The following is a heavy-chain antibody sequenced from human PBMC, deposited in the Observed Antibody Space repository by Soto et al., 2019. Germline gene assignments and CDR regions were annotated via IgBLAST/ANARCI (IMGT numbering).Heavy chain of an antibody. V-gene: IGHV3-23*01. J-gene: IGHJ6*03. D-gene: IGHD2-21*01. CDR2: ISGSGGST. CDR1: GFTFSSYA. CDR3: ANPPIYSPRPINYMDV. Sequence: EVQLLESGGGLVQPGGSLRLSCAASGFTFSSYAMSWVRQAPGKGLEWVSAISGSGGSTYYADSVKGRFTISRDNSKTTLYLQMNGLRAEDTAVYYCANPPIYSPRPINYMDVWGKGTTVTVSS.